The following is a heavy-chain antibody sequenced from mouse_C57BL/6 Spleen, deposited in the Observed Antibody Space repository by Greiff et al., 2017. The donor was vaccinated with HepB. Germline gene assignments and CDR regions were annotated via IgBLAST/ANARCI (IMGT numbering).Heavy chain of an antibody. CDR2: IDPYDSYT. CDR1: GYTFTSYW. CDR3: ARCLEYFDV. J-gene: IGHJ1*01. V-gene: IGHV1-69*01. Sequence: QVQLQQPGAELVMPGASVKLSCKASGYTFTSYWMHWVKQTPGHGLEWIGEIDPYDSYTNYNQKFKGKSTLTVDKSSSTAYLQLSSLTSEDSAVYYCARCLEYFDVWGPGTTVTVSS.